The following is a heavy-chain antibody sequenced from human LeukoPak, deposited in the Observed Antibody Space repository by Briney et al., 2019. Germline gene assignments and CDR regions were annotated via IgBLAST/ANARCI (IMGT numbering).Heavy chain of an antibody. D-gene: IGHD2-15*01. CDR3: TTDSGVVAATRGSEPEYFQH. CDR2: IKSKTDGGTT. Sequence: GGSLRLSCAASVFTFSNAWMSWVRQAPGKGLEWVGRIKSKTDGGTTEYAAPVKGRFTISRDDSKNTLYLQMNSLKTEDTAVYYCTTDSGVVAATRGSEPEYFQHWGQGTLVTVSS. V-gene: IGHV3-15*01. CDR1: VFTFSNAW. J-gene: IGHJ1*01.